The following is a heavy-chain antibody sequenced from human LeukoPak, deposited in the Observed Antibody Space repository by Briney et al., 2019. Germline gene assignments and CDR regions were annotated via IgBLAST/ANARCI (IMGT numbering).Heavy chain of an antibody. D-gene: IGHD3-3*01. Sequence: ETLSLTCAVYGGSLSGSYWSWIRQPPGKGLEWIGEINHSGSANYNPSLKSRVTLSIDKSKNQFSLNLNSVTAADTAVYYCARARRDSGYYKVDYWGQGTLVTVSS. CDR2: INHSGSA. CDR3: ARARRDSGYYKVDY. J-gene: IGHJ4*02. CDR1: GGSLSGSY. V-gene: IGHV4-34*01.